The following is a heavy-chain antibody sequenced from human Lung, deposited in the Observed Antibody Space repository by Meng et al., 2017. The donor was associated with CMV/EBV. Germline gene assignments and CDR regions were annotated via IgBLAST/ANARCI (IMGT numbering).Heavy chain of an antibody. D-gene: IGHD2-2*01. J-gene: IGHJ6*02. CDR2: IIPILDVT. Sequence: SVKVSCKASGGASTSYTINWVRQAPGQGFEWMGRIIPILDVTNYAQKFQGRVTITADKSTATAYLELGSLRSDDTAVYYCATDTCFYASCYVGSFPHYFYGMDVWGQGTTVTVSS. V-gene: IGHV1-69*04. CDR3: ATDTCFYASCYVGSFPHYFYGMDV. CDR1: GGASTSYT.